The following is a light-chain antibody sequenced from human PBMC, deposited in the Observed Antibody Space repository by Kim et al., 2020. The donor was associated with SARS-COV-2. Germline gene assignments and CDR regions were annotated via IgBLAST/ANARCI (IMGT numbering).Light chain of an antibody. Sequence: SFPIPGPGTRGDIGRSTHVSWYQHHPGKAPKLVIYEVNRRPSGVPDRFSGSKSGNTASLTVSGLHPYDEGDYYCGSYAGSNNVIFGGGTKLTV. J-gene: IGLJ2*01. CDR2: EVN. V-gene: IGLV2-8*01. CDR3: GSYAGSNNVI. CDR1: RGDIGRSTH.